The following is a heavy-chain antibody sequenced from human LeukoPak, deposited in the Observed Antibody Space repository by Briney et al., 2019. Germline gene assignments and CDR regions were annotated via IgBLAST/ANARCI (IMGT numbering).Heavy chain of an antibody. CDR1: VGPFSNGGYY. Sequence: SETLSLTCTLSVGPFSNGGYYWRWIRQHPGKGLEWIGYIYDSGTTYYNPALQIRVPISLYTSDNQFSLKLRSLTAADTAVYYCARGGDRRGFDYWGQGTLVTVSS. D-gene: IGHD1-14*01. CDR2: IYDSGTT. J-gene: IGHJ4*02. V-gene: IGHV4-31*03. CDR3: ARGGDRRGFDY.